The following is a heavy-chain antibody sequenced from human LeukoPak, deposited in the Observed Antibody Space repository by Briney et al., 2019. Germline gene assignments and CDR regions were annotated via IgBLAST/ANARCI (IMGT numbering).Heavy chain of an antibody. CDR2: ISSSGSTI. CDR1: GFTFSDYY. V-gene: IGHV3-11*01. Sequence: PGGSLRLSCAASGFTFSDYYMSWIRQAPGKGLEWVSYISSSGSTIYYADSVKGRFTISRDNAKNSLYLQMNSLRAEDTAVYYCARVSYSSSWYCDYWGQGTLVTVSS. D-gene: IGHD6-13*01. CDR3: ARVSYSSSWYCDY. J-gene: IGHJ4*02.